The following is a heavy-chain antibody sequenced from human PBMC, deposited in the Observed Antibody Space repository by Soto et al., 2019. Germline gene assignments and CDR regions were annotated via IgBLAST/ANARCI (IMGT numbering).Heavy chain of an antibody. V-gene: IGHV3-7*01. D-gene: IGHD4-17*01. CDR2: IKQDGTEK. J-gene: IGHJ3*02. CDR1: GFTFSNYW. CDR3: ARDWKATVTYADVFDI. Sequence: GGSLRLSCAASGFTFSNYWMSWVRQAPGKGLEWVANIKQDGTEKYYVDSVRGRFTISRDNAKNSLYLQMNSLRAEDTAVYYCARDWKATVTYADVFDIWGQGTMVTVSS.